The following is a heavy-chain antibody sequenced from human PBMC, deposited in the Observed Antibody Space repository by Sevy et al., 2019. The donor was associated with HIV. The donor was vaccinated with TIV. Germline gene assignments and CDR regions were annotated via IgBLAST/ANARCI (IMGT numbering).Heavy chain of an antibody. D-gene: IGHD6-6*01. Sequence: ASVKVSYKASGYTFTGYYMHWVRQAPGQGLEWMGRINPNSGGTNYAQKFQGRVTMTRDTSISTAYMELSRLRSDDTAVYYCARAVDRGSSSRLGYYGMDVWGQGTTVTVSS. V-gene: IGHV1-2*06. J-gene: IGHJ6*02. CDR1: GYTFTGYY. CDR2: INPNSGGT. CDR3: ARAVDRGSSSRLGYYGMDV.